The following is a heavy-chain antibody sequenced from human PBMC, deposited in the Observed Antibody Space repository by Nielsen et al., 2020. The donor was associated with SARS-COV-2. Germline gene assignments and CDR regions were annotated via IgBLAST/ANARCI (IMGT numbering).Heavy chain of an antibody. CDR3: AKSGSFSMIVVVIGYFQH. CDR2: ISSSGSTL. Sequence: GGSLRLSCAASGFTFDDYAMHWVRQAPGKGLEWVSYISSSGSTLYYADSVKGRFTISRDNSKNTLYLQMNSLRAEDTAVYYCAKSGSFSMIVVVIGYFQHWGQGTLVTVSS. V-gene: IGHV3-48*01. CDR1: GFTFDDYA. D-gene: IGHD3-22*01. J-gene: IGHJ1*01.